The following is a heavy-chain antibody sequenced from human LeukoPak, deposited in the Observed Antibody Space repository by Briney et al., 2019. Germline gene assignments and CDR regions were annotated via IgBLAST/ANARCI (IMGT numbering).Heavy chain of an antibody. CDR3: ARLRDYGGSFDY. D-gene: IGHD4-23*01. CDR1: GGSISSSSYY. V-gene: IGHV4-39*01. Sequence: SETLSLTCTVSGGSISSSSYYWGWIRQPPGKGLEWIGSIYYSGSTYYNPSLKSRVTISVDTSKNQFSLKLSSVTAADTAVYYCARLRDYGGSFDYWGQGTLVTVSS. CDR2: IYYSGST. J-gene: IGHJ4*02.